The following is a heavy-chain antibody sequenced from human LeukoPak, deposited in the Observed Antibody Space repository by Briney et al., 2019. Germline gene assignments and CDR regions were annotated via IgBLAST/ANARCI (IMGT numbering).Heavy chain of an antibody. Sequence: GGSLRLSCAASGFTVSSNYMSWVRQAPGKGLEWVGFIRSKAYGGTTEYAASVKGRFTISRDDSKSIAYLQMNSLKTEDTAVYYCTRFWLQYPWGQGTLVTVSS. J-gene: IGHJ5*02. CDR1: GFTVSSNY. CDR2: IRSKAYGGTT. D-gene: IGHD5-24*01. CDR3: TRFWLQYP. V-gene: IGHV3-49*04.